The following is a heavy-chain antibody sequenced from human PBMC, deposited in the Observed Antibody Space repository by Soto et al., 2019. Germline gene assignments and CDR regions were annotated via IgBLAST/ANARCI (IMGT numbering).Heavy chain of an antibody. Sequence: SETLSLTCNVSGGSIRSSSYYWAWIRQPPGKGLEWIGTIYFSGTTYYNPSLKSRVTISVDTSKNQFSLKLSSVTATDTAVYYCARGDFGSGSYYNPTPTWFDPWGQGTLVTVSS. CDR1: GGSIRSSSYY. D-gene: IGHD3-10*01. J-gene: IGHJ5*02. CDR3: ARGDFGSGSYYNPTPTWFDP. V-gene: IGHV4-39*01. CDR2: IYFSGTT.